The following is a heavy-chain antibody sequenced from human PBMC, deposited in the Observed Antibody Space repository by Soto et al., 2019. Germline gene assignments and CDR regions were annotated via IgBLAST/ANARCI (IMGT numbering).Heavy chain of an antibody. V-gene: IGHV4-38-2*01. J-gene: IGHJ5*02. CDR2: IYHSGST. D-gene: IGHD3-10*01. CDR1: GYSISSGYY. CDR3: ARAAITMIRDNWFDP. Sequence: PSETLSLTCAVSGYSISSGYYWGWIRQPPGKGLEWIGSIYHSGSTYYNPSLKSRVTISVDTSKNQFSLKLSSVTAADTAVYYCARAAITMIRDNWFDPWGHGTLVTVSS.